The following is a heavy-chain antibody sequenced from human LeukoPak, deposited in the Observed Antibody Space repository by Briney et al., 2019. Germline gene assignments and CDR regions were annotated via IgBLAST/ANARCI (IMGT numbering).Heavy chain of an antibody. Sequence: GGSLRLSCAASGFTFSTYWMHWVRQAPGKGLQWVSAISGSGGSTYHADSVKGRFTISRDNSKNTLYLQMNSLRAEDTAVYYCAKAPSGTFYPYYFDYWGQGTLVTVSS. J-gene: IGHJ4*02. CDR1: GFTFSTYW. D-gene: IGHD3-10*01. CDR3: AKAPSGTFYPYYFDY. CDR2: ISGSGGST. V-gene: IGHV3-23*01.